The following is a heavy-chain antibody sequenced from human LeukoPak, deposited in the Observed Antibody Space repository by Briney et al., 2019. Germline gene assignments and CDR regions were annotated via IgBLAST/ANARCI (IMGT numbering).Heavy chain of an antibody. CDR1: GFTFSSYP. J-gene: IGHJ5*02. Sequence: GGSLRLSCAASGFTFSSYPMSCVPQAPGKGLEWVSAISGSGGRTYYADSVKGRFTISRDNSKNTLYLQMNSLRAEDTAVYYCARTGYSSSEDHFISWFDPWGQGTLVTVSS. V-gene: IGHV3-23*01. CDR2: ISGSGGRT. CDR3: ARTGYSSSEDHFISWFDP. D-gene: IGHD6-13*01.